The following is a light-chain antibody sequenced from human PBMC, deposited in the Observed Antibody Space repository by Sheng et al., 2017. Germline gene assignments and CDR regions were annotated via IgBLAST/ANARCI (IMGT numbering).Light chain of an antibody. Sequence: EIVLTQSPGTLSLSPGERATLSCRASQSVSTNYLAWYQQKPGQAPRLLIYDASTRATGIPDRFSGSGSGTDFTLTISGLEPEDFAVYYCQQYGTSPPITFGGGTKVDIK. J-gene: IGKJ4*01. CDR1: QSVSTNY. V-gene: IGKV3-20*01. CDR2: DAS. CDR3: QQYGTSPPIT.